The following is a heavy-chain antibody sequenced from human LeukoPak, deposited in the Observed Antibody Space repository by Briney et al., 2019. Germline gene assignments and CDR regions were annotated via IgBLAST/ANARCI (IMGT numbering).Heavy chain of an antibody. V-gene: IGHV4-39*01. Sequence: PSETLFLTCTGSGGSISSSSYYWGWIRQPPGKGLQWIGRFYYSGSTYYNPSLKSRVTIYVDTSKNQFSLKLSSVTAADTAVYYCARGRRDGYNLEYFDKWGQGTLVTVSS. J-gene: IGHJ4*02. CDR2: FYYSGST. CDR1: GGSISSSSYY. D-gene: IGHD5-24*01. CDR3: ARGRRDGYNLEYFDK.